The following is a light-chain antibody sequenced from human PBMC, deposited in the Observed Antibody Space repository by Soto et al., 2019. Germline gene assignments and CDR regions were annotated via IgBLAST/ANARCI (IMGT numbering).Light chain of an antibody. J-gene: IGLJ2*01. Sequence: SYELTQPPSVSGSPGQTARITCAGGALPKQYAYWYQQKPGQAPVLVIYKDSERPSGIPERVSGSNSGTTVTLTISGVQAEDEADYYCQSADSSGTYEVFGGGTKLTVL. CDR2: KDS. CDR1: ALPKQY. V-gene: IGLV3-25*03. CDR3: QSADSSGTYEV.